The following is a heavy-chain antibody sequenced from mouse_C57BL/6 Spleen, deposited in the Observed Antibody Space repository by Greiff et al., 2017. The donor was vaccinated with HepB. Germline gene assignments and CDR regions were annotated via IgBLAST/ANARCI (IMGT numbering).Heavy chain of an antibody. CDR1: GFTFSDYG. V-gene: IGHV5-17*01. Sequence: DVMLVESGGGLVKPGGSLKLSCAASGFTFSDYGMHWVRQAPEKGLEWVAYISSGSSTIYYADTVKGRFTISRDNAKNTLFLQMTSLRSEDTAMYYCARDGYDRGSAMDYWGQGTSVTVSS. CDR3: ARDGYDRGSAMDY. CDR2: ISSGSSTI. J-gene: IGHJ4*01. D-gene: IGHD2-2*01.